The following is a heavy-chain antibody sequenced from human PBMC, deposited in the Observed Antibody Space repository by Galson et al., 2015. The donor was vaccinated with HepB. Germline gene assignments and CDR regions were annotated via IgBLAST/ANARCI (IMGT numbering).Heavy chain of an antibody. CDR3: ARGLRYFDWLP. J-gene: IGHJ5*02. Sequence: SVKVSCKASGYILTSYDINWVRQAPGQGLEWMGWMNPNNGNTGYAQKFQGRVTMTRDTSINTAYMELTGLTSEDTAVYYCARGLRYFDWLPWGQGTLVTVSS. V-gene: IGHV1-8*01. CDR1: GYILTSYD. CDR2: MNPNNGNT. D-gene: IGHD3-9*01.